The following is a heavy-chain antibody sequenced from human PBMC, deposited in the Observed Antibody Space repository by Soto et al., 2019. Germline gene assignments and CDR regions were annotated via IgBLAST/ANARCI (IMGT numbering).Heavy chain of an antibody. Sequence: QVQLVESGGGVVQPGRSLRLSCAASGFTFSTYAMHWVRQAPGKGLAWVAIISYHGSNKYYADSVKGRFTISRDDPNNTLYLQMNRLRPEDTAVYYCARDLPQYCSAGSCYPDSWGQGTLVTVSS. CDR2: ISYHGSNK. D-gene: IGHD2-15*01. CDR3: ARDLPQYCSAGSCYPDS. V-gene: IGHV3-30-3*01. CDR1: GFTFSTYA. J-gene: IGHJ4*02.